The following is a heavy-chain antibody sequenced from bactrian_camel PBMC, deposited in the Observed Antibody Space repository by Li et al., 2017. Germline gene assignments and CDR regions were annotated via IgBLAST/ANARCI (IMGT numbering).Heavy chain of an antibody. CDR1: GCILGCT. D-gene: IGHD3*01. CDR2: IFNDGMS. J-gene: IGHJ4*01. Sequence: QVQLVESGGVLVQPGGSLKLSCAVSGCILGCTLGWYRQAPDKERELVSTIFNDGMSYYAPFAKDRFTISRNDARTILYLQMYDLIPEDTALYYCSTMRPECQSVMSNQGTQVTVS. V-gene: IGHV3S53*01.